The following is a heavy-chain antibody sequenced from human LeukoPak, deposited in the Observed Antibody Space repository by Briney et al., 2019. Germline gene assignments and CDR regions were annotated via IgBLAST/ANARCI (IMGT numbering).Heavy chain of an antibody. CDR1: RGSISSYY. J-gene: IGHJ5*02. CDR3: AKMAYSGHDKGLGYNWFDP. V-gene: IGHV4-59*01. D-gene: IGHD1-26*01. Sequence: SETLSLTRTLSRGSISSYYWSWIRHPPGEGREWIGYISYSGSPNYNPSLKSRVTFSVETSKNQFSLKLTSVTAADTAVYYCAKMAYSGHDKGLGYNWFDPWGQGTLVTVSS. CDR2: ISYSGSP.